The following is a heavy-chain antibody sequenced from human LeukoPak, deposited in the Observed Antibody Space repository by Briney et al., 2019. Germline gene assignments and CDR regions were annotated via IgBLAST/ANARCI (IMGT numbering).Heavy chain of an antibody. Sequence: SETLSLTCTVSGGSISSYYRSWIRQPAGKGLEWIGRIYTSGSTNYNPSLKSRVTMSVDTSKNQFSLKLSSVTAADTAVYYCAREETIYDILTGYLNWFDPWGQGTLVTVSS. CDR2: IYTSGST. J-gene: IGHJ5*02. CDR1: GGSISSYY. CDR3: AREETIYDILTGYLNWFDP. D-gene: IGHD3-9*01. V-gene: IGHV4-4*07.